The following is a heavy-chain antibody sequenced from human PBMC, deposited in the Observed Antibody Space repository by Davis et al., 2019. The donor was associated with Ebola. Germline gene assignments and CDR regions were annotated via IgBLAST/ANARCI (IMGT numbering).Heavy chain of an antibody. Sequence: GESLKISCAASGFTFSGSAMHWVRQASGKGLEWVGRIRSKANSYATAYAASVKGRFTISRDDSKNTAYLQMNSLKTEDTAVYYCTRDPVPGSYYLFDYWGQGTLVTVSS. V-gene: IGHV3-73*01. CDR2: IRSKANSYAT. J-gene: IGHJ4*02. CDR1: GFTFSGSA. CDR3: TRDPVPGSYYLFDY. D-gene: IGHD1-26*01.